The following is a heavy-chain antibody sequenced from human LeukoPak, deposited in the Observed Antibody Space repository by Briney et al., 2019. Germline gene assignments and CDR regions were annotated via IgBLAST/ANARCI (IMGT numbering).Heavy chain of an antibody. CDR3: ARRPPGVTPDY. CDR1: GGSISSGGYY. Sequence: SGTLSLTCAVSGGSISSGGYYWSWIRQPPGKGLEWIGEIYHSGSTNYNPSLKSRVTISVDTSKNQFSLKLSSVTAADTAVYYCARRPPGVTPDYWGQGTLVTVSS. V-gene: IGHV4-39*07. D-gene: IGHD2-21*02. CDR2: IYHSGST. J-gene: IGHJ4*02.